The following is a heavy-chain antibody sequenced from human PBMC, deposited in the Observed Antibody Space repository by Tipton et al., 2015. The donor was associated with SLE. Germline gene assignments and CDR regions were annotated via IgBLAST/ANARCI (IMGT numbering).Heavy chain of an antibody. D-gene: IGHD7-27*01. Sequence: SLRLSCAASGFTVSSNYMSWVRQAPGKGLEWVQVIYSGGSTYYADSVKGRFTISRHNSKNTLYLQMNSLRAEDTAVYYCARLLGIDYYYYMDVWGKGTTVTVSS. CDR1: GFTVSSNY. V-gene: IGHV3-53*04. CDR3: ARLLGIDYYYYMDV. J-gene: IGHJ6*03. CDR2: IYSGGST.